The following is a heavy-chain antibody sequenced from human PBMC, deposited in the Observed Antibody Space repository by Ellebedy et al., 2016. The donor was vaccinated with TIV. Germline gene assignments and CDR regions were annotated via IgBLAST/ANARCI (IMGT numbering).Heavy chain of an antibody. CDR2: IYPGDSDT. Sequence: GESLKIPXKGSGYSFTSYWIGWVRQMPGKGLEWMGIIYPGDSDTRYSPSFQGQVTISADKSISTAYLQWSSLKASDTAMYYCASSTYYYDSSGYYSDAFDIWGQGTMVTVSS. D-gene: IGHD3-22*01. V-gene: IGHV5-51*01. CDR1: GYSFTSYW. J-gene: IGHJ3*02. CDR3: ASSTYYYDSSGYYSDAFDI.